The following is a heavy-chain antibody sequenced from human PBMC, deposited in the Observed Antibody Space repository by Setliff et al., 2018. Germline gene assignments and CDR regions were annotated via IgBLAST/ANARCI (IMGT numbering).Heavy chain of an antibody. J-gene: IGHJ4*02. V-gene: IGHV4-59*01. D-gene: IGHD3-10*01. Sequence: SETLSLTCTVSGGSISSSYWSWIRQPPGKGLEWIGYFYHSGSTTYNPSLKSRVTISFITSKNQVSLKLSSVTPADTAVYYCARGNEFYYGSGTIDSWGQGTLVTVSS. CDR3: ARGNEFYYGSGTIDS. CDR2: FYHSGST. CDR1: GGSISSSY.